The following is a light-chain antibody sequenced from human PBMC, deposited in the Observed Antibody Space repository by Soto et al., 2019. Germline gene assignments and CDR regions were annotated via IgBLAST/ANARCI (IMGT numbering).Light chain of an antibody. CDR2: GTS. Sequence: PGERATLSCRASQRVPNNYLAWYQQRLGQAPRLLIYGTSSRAPGISDRFSGGGSGTDFTLTVNRLEPEDFAVYFCQQYGGTPWTFGQGTNVENK. V-gene: IGKV3-20*01. J-gene: IGKJ1*01. CDR3: QQYGGTPWT. CDR1: QRVPNNY.